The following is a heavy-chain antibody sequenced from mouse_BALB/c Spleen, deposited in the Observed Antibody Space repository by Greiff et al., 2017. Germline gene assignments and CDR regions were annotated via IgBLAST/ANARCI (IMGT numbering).Heavy chain of an antibody. V-gene: IGHV5-12-1*01. D-gene: IGHD2-4*01. CDR2: ISSGGGST. CDR3: ARHRGSTMITTGYFDY. J-gene: IGHJ2*01. CDR1: GFAFSSYD. Sequence: EVQLVESGGGLVKPGGSLKLSCAASGFAFSSYDMSWVRQTPEKRLEWVAYISSGGGSTYYPDTVKGRFTISRDNAKNTLYLQMSSLKSEDTAMYYCARHRGSTMITTGYFDYWGQGTTLTVSS.